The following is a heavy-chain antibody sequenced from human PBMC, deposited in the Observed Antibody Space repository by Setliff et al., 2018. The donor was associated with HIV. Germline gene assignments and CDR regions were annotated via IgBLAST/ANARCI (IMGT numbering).Heavy chain of an antibody. J-gene: IGHJ6*03. CDR2: VYTSGST. D-gene: IGHD2-21*01. CDR3: ARVGLAYSGDMDV. Sequence: SETLSLTCTVSNGSISSGTYYWSWIRQPAGKGLEWIGHVYTSGSTDYNPSLNSRLTISIDTSRNQFSLRLNSVTAADTAVYFCARVGLAYSGDMDVWGKGTTVTVSS. CDR1: NGSISSGTYY. V-gene: IGHV4-61*09.